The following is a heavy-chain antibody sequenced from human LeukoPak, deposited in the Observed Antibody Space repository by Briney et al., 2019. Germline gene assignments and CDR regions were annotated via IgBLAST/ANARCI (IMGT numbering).Heavy chain of an antibody. V-gene: IGHV4-39*07. D-gene: IGHD3-10*01. CDR1: GGSISRRTYF. Sequence: KSSETLSLTCTVSGGSISRRTYFWGWVRQPPGKGLGWIGTIYYSGSTYYNPSLKSRVTISVDRSKNQFSLKLSSVTAADTAVYYCAREHITMVRGVINRRWFDPWGQGTLVTVSS. CDR2: IYYSGST. CDR3: AREHITMVRGVINRRWFDP. J-gene: IGHJ5*02.